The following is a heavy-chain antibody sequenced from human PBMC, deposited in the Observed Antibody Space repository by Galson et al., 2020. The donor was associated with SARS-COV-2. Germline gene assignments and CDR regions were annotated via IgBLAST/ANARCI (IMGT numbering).Heavy chain of an antibody. CDR1: GFTFNSKW. D-gene: IGHD7-27*01. CDR2: IKPDGSDK. CDR3: AQDHNWGSF. Sequence: QLGESLKISCATSGFTFNSKWMSWVRQAPGKGLEWVATIKPDGSDKYYVDSVKGRFTISRDNAKKSLYLQMNSLRAEDTAVYYCAQDHNWGSFWGQGTLVTVSS. J-gene: IGHJ4*02. V-gene: IGHV3-7*01.